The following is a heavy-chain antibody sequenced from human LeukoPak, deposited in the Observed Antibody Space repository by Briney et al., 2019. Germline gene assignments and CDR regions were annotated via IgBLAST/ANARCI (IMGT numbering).Heavy chain of an antibody. V-gene: IGHV3-7*01. CDR3: ARDRIAVAGTIGMDV. D-gene: IGHD6-19*01. Sequence: GGSLRLSCAASGFTFSSYWMSWVRQAPGKGLEWVANIKQDGSEKYYVDSVKGRFTISRDNAKNSLYLQMNSLRAEDTAVYYCARDRIAVAGTIGMDVWGQGTTVTVSS. J-gene: IGHJ6*02. CDR2: IKQDGSEK. CDR1: GFTFSSYW.